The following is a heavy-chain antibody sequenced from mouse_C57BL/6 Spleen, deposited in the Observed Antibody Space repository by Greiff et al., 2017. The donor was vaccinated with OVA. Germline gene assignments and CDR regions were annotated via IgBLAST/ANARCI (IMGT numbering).Heavy chain of an antibody. Sequence: QVQLKQPGAELVKPGASVKLSCKASGYTFTSYWMHWVKQRPGRGLEWIGRIDPNSGGTKYNEKFKSKATLTVDKPSSTAYMQLSSLTSEDSAVYYCAKDIDGNYPYWYFDVWGTGTTVTVSS. V-gene: IGHV1-72*01. D-gene: IGHD2-1*01. CDR1: GYTFTSYW. J-gene: IGHJ1*03. CDR2: IDPNSGGT. CDR3: AKDIDGNYPYWYFDV.